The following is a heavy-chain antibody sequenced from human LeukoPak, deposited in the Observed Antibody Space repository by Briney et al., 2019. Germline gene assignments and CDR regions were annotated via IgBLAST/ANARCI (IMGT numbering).Heavy chain of an antibody. Sequence: PGRSLRLSCAASGFTFSSYGMHWVRQAPGKGLEWVAVISYEGSNKYYADSLKGRFTISRDNSKNTLYLQMNSLRAEDTAVYYCAKSAEVQSGSYYGSWFDPWGQGTLVTVSS. V-gene: IGHV3-30*18. CDR3: AKSAEVQSGSYYGSWFDP. J-gene: IGHJ5*02. D-gene: IGHD1-26*01. CDR1: GFTFSSYG. CDR2: ISYEGSNK.